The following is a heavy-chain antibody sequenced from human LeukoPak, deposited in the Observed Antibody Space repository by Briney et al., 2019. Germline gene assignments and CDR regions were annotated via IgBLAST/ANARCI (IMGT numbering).Heavy chain of an antibody. D-gene: IGHD4-17*01. V-gene: IGHV3-74*01. CDR1: GFTFSSHW. CDR2: INSDGSST. Sequence: GGSLRLSCAASGFTFSSHWMYWVRQAPGKGLVWVSRINSDGSSTSYADSVRGRFSISRDNAKNTLFLQVNSLRVEDTAVYYCASPQSGDYGALYFQHWGQGTLVTVSS. CDR3: ASPQSGDYGALYFQH. J-gene: IGHJ1*01.